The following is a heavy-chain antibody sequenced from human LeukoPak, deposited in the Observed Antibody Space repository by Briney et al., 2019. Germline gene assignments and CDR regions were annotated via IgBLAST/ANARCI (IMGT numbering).Heavy chain of an antibody. CDR2: IYHSGST. D-gene: IGHD1-26*01. Sequence: SETLSLTCTVSGYSISSGYYWGWIRQPPGKGLEWIGSIYHSGSTYYNPSLKSRVTISVDTSKNQFSLKLSSVTAADTAVYYCARWGGAGAANNWFDPWGQGTLVTVSS. CDR1: GYSISSGYY. CDR3: ARWGGAGAANNWFDP. V-gene: IGHV4-38-2*02. J-gene: IGHJ5*02.